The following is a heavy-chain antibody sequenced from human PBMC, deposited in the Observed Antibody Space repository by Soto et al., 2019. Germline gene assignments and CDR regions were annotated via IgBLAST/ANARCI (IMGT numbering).Heavy chain of an antibody. J-gene: IGHJ4*02. CDR3: AKDMRSSQGGSYAAEL. CDR1: GFFFEDYA. D-gene: IGHD3-10*01. Sequence: SLRLSCAASGFFFEDYAMHWVRQAPGKGLGWVSGISWNSGNIGYADSAKGRFTISRDNAKNSLYLQMNSLRTEDTAFYFCAKDMRSSQGGSYAAELWCQGTLVTVSS. V-gene: IGHV3-9*01. CDR2: ISWNSGNI.